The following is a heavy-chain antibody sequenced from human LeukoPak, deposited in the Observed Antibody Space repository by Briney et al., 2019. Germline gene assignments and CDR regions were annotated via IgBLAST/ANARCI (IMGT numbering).Heavy chain of an antibody. V-gene: IGHV3-48*03. Sequence: PGGSLRLSCAASGFTFSSYEMNWVRQAPGKGLEWVSHITSSASTIYYADSVKGRFTISRDNAKNSLYLQMSSLRAEDTAVYYCARGGYCTDGVCDLDYWGQGALVSVSS. CDR2: ITSSASTI. D-gene: IGHD2-8*01. CDR1: GFTFSSYE. J-gene: IGHJ4*02. CDR3: ARGGYCTDGVCDLDY.